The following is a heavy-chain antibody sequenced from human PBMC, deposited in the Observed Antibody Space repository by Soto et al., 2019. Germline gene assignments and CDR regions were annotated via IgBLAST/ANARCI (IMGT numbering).Heavy chain of an antibody. CDR1: GFTFSSYW. CDR3: ARDQHNWNYVLGYGMDV. V-gene: IGHV3-74*01. D-gene: IGHD1-7*01. CDR2: INSDGSST. Sequence: GGSLSLSCAASGFTFSSYWMHWVRQAPGKGLVWVSRINSDGSSTSYADSVKGRFTISRDNAKNTLYLQMNSLRAEDTAVYYCARDQHNWNYVLGYGMDVWGQGTTVTVSS. J-gene: IGHJ6*02.